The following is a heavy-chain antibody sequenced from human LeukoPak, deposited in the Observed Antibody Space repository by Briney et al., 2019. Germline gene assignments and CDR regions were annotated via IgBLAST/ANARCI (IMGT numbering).Heavy chain of an antibody. V-gene: IGHV1-69*01. CDR1: GGTISSYA. J-gene: IGHJ4*02. CDR3: ARDAAYGYYFDY. Sequence: GASVKVSCKASGGTISSYAISWVRQAPGQGLEWMGGIIPIFGTANYAQKFQGRVTITADESTSTAYMELSSLRSEDTAVYYCARDAAYGYYFDYWGQGTLVTVSS. CDR2: IIPIFGTA. D-gene: IGHD4-17*01.